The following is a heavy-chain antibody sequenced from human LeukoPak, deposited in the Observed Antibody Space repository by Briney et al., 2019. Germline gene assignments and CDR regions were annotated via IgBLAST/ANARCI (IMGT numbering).Heavy chain of an antibody. D-gene: IGHD5-24*01. CDR2: INPNTGGT. CDR3: ARVGDGLNDAFDI. CDR1: GYTFTGYY. J-gene: IGHJ3*02. V-gene: IGHV1-2*06. Sequence: ASVKVPCKASGYTFTGYYMNWVRQAPGQGLEWLGRINPNTGGTNFAQSFKGRVTMTRDTSITTAYMELSRLRSDDTAVYYCARVGDGLNDAFDIWGQGTMVTVSS.